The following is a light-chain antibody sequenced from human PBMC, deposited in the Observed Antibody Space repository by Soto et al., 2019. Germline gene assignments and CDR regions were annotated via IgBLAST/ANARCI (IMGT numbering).Light chain of an antibody. Sequence: DIQMTQSPSSVSASVGDRVTITCRASQGVRDWVAWYQQEPGKAPKLLFSTTSTLEDGVPSRFSGSGSGTEFTLTISRLEPEDFAVYYCQEYGTSRTFGQGTKVDIK. CDR3: QEYGTSRT. CDR1: QGVRDW. V-gene: IGKV1-12*01. CDR2: TTS. J-gene: IGKJ1*01.